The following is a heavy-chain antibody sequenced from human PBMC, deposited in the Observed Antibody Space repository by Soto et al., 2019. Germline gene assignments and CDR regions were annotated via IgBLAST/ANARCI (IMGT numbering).Heavy chain of an antibody. CDR1: GFTFSSYG. J-gene: IGHJ6*03. CDR2: IKQDGSEK. Sequence: GGSLRLSCAASGFTFSSYGMHWVRQAPGKGLEWVADIKQDGSEKYYVDSVKGRFTISRDNAKNSLYLQMNSLRAEDTAVYYCARDLVVVVAATDVLYYYYMDVWGKGTTVTVSS. CDR3: ARDLVVVVAATDVLYYYYMDV. V-gene: IGHV3-7*01. D-gene: IGHD2-15*01.